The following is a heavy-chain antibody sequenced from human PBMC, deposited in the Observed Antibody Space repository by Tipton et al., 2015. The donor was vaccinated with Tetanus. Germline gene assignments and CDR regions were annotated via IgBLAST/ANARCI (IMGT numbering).Heavy chain of an antibody. J-gene: IGHJ4*02. CDR1: GTSINTGGYL. CDR3: ARVLPVNRAG. V-gene: IGHV4-31*03. Sequence: TLSLTCTVSGTSINTGGYLWTWVRQHRGEGLEWIGYFYSTQRTSSNPSLKSRVNISVNTSKNRLSLRVTSVTAADTAVYYCARVLPVNRAGWGQGTLVTVSS. CDR2: FYSTQRT. D-gene: IGHD4-17*01.